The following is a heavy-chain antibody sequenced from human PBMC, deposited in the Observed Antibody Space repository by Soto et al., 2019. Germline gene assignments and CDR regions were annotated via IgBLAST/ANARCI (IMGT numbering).Heavy chain of an antibody. CDR2: ISYDGSNK. V-gene: IGHV3-30*18. Sequence: GGSLRLSCAASGFTFSSYGMHWVRQAPGKGLEWVAVISYDGSNKYYADSVKGRFTISRDNSKNTLYLQMNSLRAEDTAVYYCAKDHEAWYYYYGMDVWGQGTTVTVSS. CDR1: GFTFSSYG. J-gene: IGHJ6*02. CDR3: AKDHEAWYYYYGMDV.